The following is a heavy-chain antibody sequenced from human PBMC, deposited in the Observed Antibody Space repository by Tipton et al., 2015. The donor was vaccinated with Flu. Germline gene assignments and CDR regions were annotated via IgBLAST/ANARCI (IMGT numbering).Heavy chain of an antibody. CDR2: SRDKANTYTT. J-gene: IGHJ6*01. CDR3: ARGPTRARGPPVTMINHYGMDV. Sequence: SLRLSCVASGFSFSDHYMDWVRQAPGKGLEWVGRSRDKANTYTTEYAASVKGRFTVSRDDSKNSLFLQMNSLKTEDTAVYYCARGPTRARGPPVTMINHYGMDVWAQVTTVRVS. CDR1: GFSFSDHY. V-gene: IGHV3-72*01. D-gene: IGHD4-17*01.